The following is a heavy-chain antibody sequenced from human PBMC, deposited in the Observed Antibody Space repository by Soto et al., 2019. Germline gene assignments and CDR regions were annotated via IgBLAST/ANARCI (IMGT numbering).Heavy chain of an antibody. D-gene: IGHD6-6*01. CDR2: IKTSGGST. J-gene: IGHJ4*02. CDR3: TRGGYSSSSFDY. Sequence: QVQLVQSGAEVKKPGASVKISCKASGYTFTNYDMHWVRQAPGQGLKWMGIIKTSGGSTNSAQMFQGRVTMTMDTTTSTVYMELNSLKSEDTAVYYCTRGGYSSSSFDYWGQGTLVTVSS. V-gene: IGHV1-46*03. CDR1: GYTFTNYD.